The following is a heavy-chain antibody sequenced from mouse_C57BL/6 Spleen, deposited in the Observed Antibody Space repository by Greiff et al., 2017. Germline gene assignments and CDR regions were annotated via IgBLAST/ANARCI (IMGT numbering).Heavy chain of an antibody. Sequence: VQLKQSGPELVKPGASVKISCKASGYTFTDYYMNWVKQSHGKSLEWIGDINPNNGGTSYNQKFKGKATLTVDKSSSTAYMELRSLTSEDSAVYYCARGDYYGSSYEGWYFDVWGTGTTVTVSS. V-gene: IGHV1-26*01. CDR1: GYTFTDYY. CDR3: ARGDYYGSSYEGWYFDV. J-gene: IGHJ1*03. CDR2: INPNNGGT. D-gene: IGHD1-1*01.